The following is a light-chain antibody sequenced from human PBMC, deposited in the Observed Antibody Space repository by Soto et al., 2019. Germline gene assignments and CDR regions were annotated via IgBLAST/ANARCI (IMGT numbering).Light chain of an antibody. CDR1: QSVSSSY. CDR2: GAS. J-gene: IGKJ1*01. Sequence: EIVLTQSPGTLSLSPGERATLSCRASQSVSSSYLGWYQQKPGQAPRLLIYGASSRATGIPDRFSGSGSGTDFTLTISRLEPVDFTVYYCQQYDSSPWTFGQGTKVEI. V-gene: IGKV3-20*01. CDR3: QQYDSSPWT.